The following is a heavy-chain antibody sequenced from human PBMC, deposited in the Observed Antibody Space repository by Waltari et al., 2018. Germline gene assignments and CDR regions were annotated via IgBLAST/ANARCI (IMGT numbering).Heavy chain of an antibody. CDR3: ATGRSWYHPHAFDI. CDR1: GYTFTDYY. J-gene: IGHJ3*02. CDR2: VDPEDGEK. D-gene: IGHD6-13*01. V-gene: IGHV1-69-2*01. Sequence: EVQLVPSGAEVKKPGATVKISCKASGYTFTDYYMHWVQQAPGKGLEWMGRVDPEDGEKIYAQKFQGRVTMTEDTSTDTAYMELSSLRSEDTAVYYWATGRSWYHPHAFDIWGQGTMVTVSS.